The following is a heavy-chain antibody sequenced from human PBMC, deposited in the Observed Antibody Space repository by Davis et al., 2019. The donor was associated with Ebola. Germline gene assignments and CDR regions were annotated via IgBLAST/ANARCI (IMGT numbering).Heavy chain of an antibody. D-gene: IGHD3-10*01. CDR2: ISYDGSNK. CDR1: GFTFSSYA. CDR3: ARYYGSGSYHYYYYGMDV. V-gene: IGHV3-30-3*01. J-gene: IGHJ6*02. Sequence: GESLKISCAASGFTFSSYAMHWVRQAPGKGLEWVAVISYDGSNKYYADSAKGRFTISRDNSKNTLYLQMNSLRAEDTAVYYCARYYGSGSYHYYYYGMDVWGQGTTVTVSS.